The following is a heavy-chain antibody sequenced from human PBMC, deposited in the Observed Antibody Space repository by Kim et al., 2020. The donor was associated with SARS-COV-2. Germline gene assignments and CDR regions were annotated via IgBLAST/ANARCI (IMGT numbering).Heavy chain of an antibody. CDR3: ARDSYRYGSGSYYFDY. CDR1: GGSISSGGYY. V-gene: IGHV4-31*03. CDR2: IYYSGST. J-gene: IGHJ4*02. D-gene: IGHD3-10*01. Sequence: SETLSLTCTVSGGSISSGGYYWSWIRQHPGKGLEWIGYIYYSGSTYYNPSLKSRVTISVDTSKNQFSLKLSSVTAADTAVYYCARDSYRYGSGSYYFDYWGQGTLVTVSS.